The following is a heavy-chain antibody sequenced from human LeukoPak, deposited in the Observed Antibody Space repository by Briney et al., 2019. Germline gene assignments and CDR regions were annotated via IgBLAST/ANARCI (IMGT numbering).Heavy chain of an antibody. D-gene: IGHD5-18*01. V-gene: IGHV3-21*01. J-gene: IGHJ5*02. CDR1: GFTFSSYS. Sequence: GGSLRLSCAASGFTFSSYSMNWVRQAPGKGLEWVSSISSSSSYIYYADSVKGRFTISRDNAKNSLYLQMHSLRAEDTAVYYCARGPVGTYSYGLSWFDPWGQGTLVTVSS. CDR3: ARGPVGTYSYGLSWFDP. CDR2: ISSSSSYI.